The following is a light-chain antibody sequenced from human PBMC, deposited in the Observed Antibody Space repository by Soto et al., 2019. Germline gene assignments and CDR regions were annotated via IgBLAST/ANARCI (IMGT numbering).Light chain of an antibody. CDR1: QGIRND. CDR2: ASS. V-gene: IGKV1-6*01. J-gene: IGKJ1*01. CDR3: LQDYTYPRT. Sequence: IQMTQSPSSLSASVGDRVNITCRASQGIRNDLAWYQQRPGAAPKLLIFASSNLQTGVPSRFRGSGSGTDFTLTISSLLPDDFATYYCLQDYTYPRTFGQGTKVDIK.